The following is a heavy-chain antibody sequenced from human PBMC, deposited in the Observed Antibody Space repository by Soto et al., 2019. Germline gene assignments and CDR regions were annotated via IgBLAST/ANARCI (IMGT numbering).Heavy chain of an antibody. J-gene: IGHJ6*02. V-gene: IGHV3-23*01. CDR2: VSVSVHDT. CDR3: APFQVEGYHNHYGMEA. CDR1: RFTFTNYA. D-gene: IGHD2-21*01. Sequence: GGSLRLCCTAARFTFTNYAFTWVRQAPGKGLEWVATVSVSVHDTYYADSVKGRLTISRDNSRDTLYLEMNSQRAEDTAVYYCAPFQVEGYHNHYGMEAWGQGTTVNVPS.